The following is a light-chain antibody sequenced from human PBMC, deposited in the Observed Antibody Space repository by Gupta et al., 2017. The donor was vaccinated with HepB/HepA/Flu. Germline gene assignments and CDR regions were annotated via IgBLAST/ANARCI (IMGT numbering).Light chain of an antibody. J-gene: IGLJ1*01. CDR2: EVS. CDR1: SSDVGGYNY. Sequence: QSALTQPRSVSGSPGQSVTISCPGTSSDVGGYNYVSCHQQHPVKTHLLWFYEVSRRPSGLPGCFAGNKSANTASMTICGRQGEEEADYYCCSDAGSDTFVFGTGTKITVL. CDR3: CSDAGSDTFV. V-gene: IGLV2-11*01.